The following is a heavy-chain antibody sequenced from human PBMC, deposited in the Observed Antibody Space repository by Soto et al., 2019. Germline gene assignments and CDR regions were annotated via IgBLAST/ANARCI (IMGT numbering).Heavy chain of an antibody. J-gene: IGHJ4*02. CDR2: ISYSGST. CDR3: ARVLELPCLDS. Sequence: QVQLQESGPGLVKPSQTLSLTFTVSGGSISSGDYYWSWIRRHPGKGLEWIGYISYSGSTYYNPALKIRVTRLVYTSENQLSLKLSCVTAASTAVYYCARVLELPCLDSWVQRTLVTVSS. CDR1: GGSISSGDYY. V-gene: IGHV4-30-4*01. D-gene: IGHD1-7*01.